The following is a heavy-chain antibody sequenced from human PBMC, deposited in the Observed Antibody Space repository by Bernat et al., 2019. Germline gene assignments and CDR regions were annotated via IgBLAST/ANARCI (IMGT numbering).Heavy chain of an antibody. CDR1: GGSISSSSYF. CDR3: ARRTLYSGAHYYDY. V-gene: IGHV4-39*01. Sequence: QLQLQESGPGLVKPSETLSLTCTVSGGSISSSSYFWGWIRQPPGKGLEWIAEVHHSGSTYYSPSLKSRVTISVDTSRNQFSLKLSSVTAADTAAYYCARRTLYSGAHYYDYWGQGTLVTVSS. J-gene: IGHJ4*02. CDR2: VHHSGST. D-gene: IGHD6-25*01.